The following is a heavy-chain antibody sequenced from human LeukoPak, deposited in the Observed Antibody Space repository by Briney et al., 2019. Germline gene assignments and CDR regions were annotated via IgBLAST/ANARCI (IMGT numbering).Heavy chain of an antibody. CDR2: INPNSGGT. CDR3: ARVVFGGSGYSDDAFDI. CDR1: GYTFTGYY. Sequence: ASVKVSCKASGYTFTGYYMHWVRQAPGQGLEWMGRINPNSGGTNYAQKFQGRVTITRDTSISTAYMELSRLRSDDTAVYYCARVVFGGSGYSDDAFDIWGQGTMVTVSS. V-gene: IGHV1-2*06. D-gene: IGHD3-22*01. J-gene: IGHJ3*02.